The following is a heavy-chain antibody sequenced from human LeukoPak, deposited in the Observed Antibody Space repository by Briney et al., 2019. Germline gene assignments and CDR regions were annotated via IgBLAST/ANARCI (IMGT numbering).Heavy chain of an antibody. D-gene: IGHD3-22*01. CDR1: GFTFSSYD. CDR2: IGTAGDT. Sequence: GGSLRLSCAASGFTFSSYDMHWVRQATGKGLEWVSAIGTAGDTYYPGSVKGRFTISRENAKNSLYLQMNSLRAGDTAVYYCASTGLGYYDSSGHDAFDICGQGTMVTVSS. CDR3: ASTGLGYYDSSGHDAFDI. J-gene: IGHJ3*02. V-gene: IGHV3-13*01.